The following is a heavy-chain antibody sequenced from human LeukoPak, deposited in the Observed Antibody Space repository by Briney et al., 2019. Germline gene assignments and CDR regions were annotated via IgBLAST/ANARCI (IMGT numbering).Heavy chain of an antibody. V-gene: IGHV3-11*06. CDR2: ISSSSSYT. Sequence: PGGSLRLSCADSGCTFSDYYMSWIRQAPGKGLEWVSYISSSSSYTNYADSVKGRFTISRDNAKNSLYLQMNSLRAEDTAVYYCARDAVAVNHWGQGTLVTVSS. D-gene: IGHD6-19*01. CDR1: GCTFSDYY. CDR3: ARDAVAVNH. J-gene: IGHJ5*02.